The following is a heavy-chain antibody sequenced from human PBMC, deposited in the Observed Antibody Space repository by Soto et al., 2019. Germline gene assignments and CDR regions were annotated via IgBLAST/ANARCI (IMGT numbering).Heavy chain of an antibody. CDR1: GFTFSSYG. V-gene: IGHV3-30*18. Sequence: GGSLRLSCAASGFTFSSYGMHWVRQAPGKGLEWVAVISYDGSNKYYADSVKGRFTISRDNSKNTLYLQMNSLRAEDTAVYYCAKDKYYDSSGYFDYWGQGTLVTVSS. CDR3: AKDKYYDSSGYFDY. CDR2: ISYDGSNK. D-gene: IGHD3-22*01. J-gene: IGHJ4*02.